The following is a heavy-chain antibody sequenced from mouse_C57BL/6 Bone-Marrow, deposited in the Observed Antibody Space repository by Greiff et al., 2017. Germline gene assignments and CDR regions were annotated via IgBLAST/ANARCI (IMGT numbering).Heavy chain of an antibody. D-gene: IGHD1-1*01. CDR2: IWSGGST. CDR1: GFSLTSYG. Sequence: QVQLQQSGPGLVQPSQSLSITCTVSGFSLTSYGVHWVRQSPGKGLEWLGVIWSGGSTDYNAAFISRLSISKDNSKSQVFFKMNSLQADDTAIYYCARPGYYYGSSPRWYFDVWGTGTTVTVSS. CDR3: ARPGYYYGSSPRWYFDV. J-gene: IGHJ1*03. V-gene: IGHV2-2*01.